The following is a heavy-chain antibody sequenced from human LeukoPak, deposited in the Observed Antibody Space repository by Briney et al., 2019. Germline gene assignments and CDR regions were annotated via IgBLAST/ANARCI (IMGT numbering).Heavy chain of an antibody. D-gene: IGHD4-17*01. CDR1: GGSISSSNW. J-gene: IGHJ3*02. CDR3: ARDLYGDGDAFDI. V-gene: IGHV4-4*02. Sequence: SETLSLTCAVSGGSISSSNWWSWVRQPPGKGLEWIGEIYHSGSTNYNPSLKSRVTISVDKSKNQFSLKLSPVTAADTAVYYCARDLYGDGDAFDIWGQGTMVTVSS. CDR2: IYHSGST.